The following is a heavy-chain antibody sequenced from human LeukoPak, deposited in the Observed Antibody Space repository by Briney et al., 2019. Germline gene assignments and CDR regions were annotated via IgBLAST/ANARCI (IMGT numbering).Heavy chain of an antibody. CDR3: ARQCSSTSCYSY. Sequence: PSETLSLTCTVSGGSLSSSTYYWGWLRQPPGKGLEWIGNIYYGGSTSYNPSLKSRVTISLETSKNQFSLKLSSVTAADTAVYFCARQCSSTSCYSYWGQGTLVTVSS. D-gene: IGHD2-2*01. J-gene: IGHJ4*02. CDR1: GGSLSSSTYY. CDR2: IYYGGST. V-gene: IGHV4-39*01.